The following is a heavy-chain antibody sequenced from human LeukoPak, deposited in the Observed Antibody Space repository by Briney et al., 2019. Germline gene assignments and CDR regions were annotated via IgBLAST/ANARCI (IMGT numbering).Heavy chain of an antibody. Sequence: GGSLRLSCAASGFTFSGSAMHWVRQASGKGLEWVGRIRSKANSYATAYAASVKGRFTISRDDSKNTAYLQMNSLKTEDTAVYYCTRGIGHSYGIDYWGQGTLVTVSP. CDR2: IRSKANSYAT. CDR3: TRGIGHSYGIDY. CDR1: GFTFSGSA. D-gene: IGHD5-18*01. V-gene: IGHV3-73*01. J-gene: IGHJ4*02.